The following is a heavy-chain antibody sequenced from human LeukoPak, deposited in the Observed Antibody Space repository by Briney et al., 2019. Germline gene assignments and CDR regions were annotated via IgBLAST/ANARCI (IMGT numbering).Heavy chain of an antibody. D-gene: IGHD2-15*01. CDR2: ITPILGIA. J-gene: IGHJ4*02. V-gene: IGHV1-69*02. CDR1: GGTFSSYT. CDR3: ARARFEGSCSGGSCYSGPDY. Sequence: GSSVKVSCKASGGTFSSYTISWVRQAPGQGLEWMGRITPILGIANYAQKFQGRVTITADKSTSTAYMELSSLRSADTAVYYCARARFEGSCSGGSCYSGPDYWGQRTLVTVSS.